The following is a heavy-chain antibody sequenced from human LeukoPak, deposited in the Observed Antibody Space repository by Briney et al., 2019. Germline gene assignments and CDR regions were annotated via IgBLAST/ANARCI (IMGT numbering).Heavy chain of an antibody. Sequence: PSETLSLTCTVSGGSISSYYWSWIRQPPGKGLEWIGYIYYSGSTNYNPSLKSRVTISVDTSKNQFSLKLSSVTAADTAVYYCARDSDSSSSYYYYGDVWGKGTTVTVSS. D-gene: IGHD6-6*01. J-gene: IGHJ6*03. CDR2: IYYSGST. CDR1: GGSISSYY. V-gene: IGHV4-59*01. CDR3: ARDSDSSSSYYYYGDV.